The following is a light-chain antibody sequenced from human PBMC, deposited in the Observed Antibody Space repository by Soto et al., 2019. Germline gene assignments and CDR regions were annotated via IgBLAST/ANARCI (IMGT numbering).Light chain of an antibody. CDR2: GAS. Sequence: EIVLTQSPGTLSLSPGEGATLSCRASQSVSSNFLAWYQQKPGQAPRLLIYGASSRATGIPDRFSGSGSGTDFTLTISRLAPEDFAVYYCQHYGSAPSTFGQGTRLEIK. J-gene: IGKJ5*01. CDR1: QSVSSNF. CDR3: QHYGSAPST. V-gene: IGKV3-20*01.